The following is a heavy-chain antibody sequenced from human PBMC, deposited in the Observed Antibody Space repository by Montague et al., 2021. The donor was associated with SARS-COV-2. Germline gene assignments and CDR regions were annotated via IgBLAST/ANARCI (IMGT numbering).Heavy chain of an antibody. D-gene: IGHD3-9*01. J-gene: IGHJ3*02. CDR3: ASSGITLTGLDAFDI. Sequence: CAISGDSVSSQSVAWKWIRQSPSRGLEWLGRTYYRSKWDSDYAESVKRRLVITPDTSKNQVSLQLNSVIPEDTAVYFCASSGITLTGLDAFDIWGQGTMVTVSS. CDR1: GDSVSSQSVA. V-gene: IGHV6-1*01. CDR2: TYYRSKWDS.